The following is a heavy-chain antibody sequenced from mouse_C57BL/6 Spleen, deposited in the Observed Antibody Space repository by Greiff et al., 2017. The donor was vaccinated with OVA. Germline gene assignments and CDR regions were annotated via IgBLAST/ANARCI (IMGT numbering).Heavy chain of an antibody. V-gene: IGHV1-55*01. CDR3: ARSRYDYFHFDY. J-gene: IGHJ2*01. CDR2: IYPGSGST. CDR1: GYTFTSYW. D-gene: IGHD2-4*01. Sequence: QVQLKQPGAELVKPGASVKMSCKASGYTFTSYWITWVKQRPGQGLEWIGDIYPGSGSTNYNEKFKSKATLTVDTSSSTAYMQLSSLTSEDSAVYYCARSRYDYFHFDYWGQGTTLTVSS.